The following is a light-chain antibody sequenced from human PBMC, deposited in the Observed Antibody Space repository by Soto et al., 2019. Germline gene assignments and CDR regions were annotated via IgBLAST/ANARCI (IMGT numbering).Light chain of an antibody. CDR2: SYN. CDR1: SSNIGSNP. Sequence: QPVLTQPPSASGTPGQRVTISCSGSSSNIGSNPVNWYQQLPGTAPKLLIYSYNHRPSGVADRFSGSKSGTSASLAISGLQSEDEADYYCAAWDDSLNAWVFGGGTKLTVL. V-gene: IGLV1-44*01. CDR3: AAWDDSLNAWV. J-gene: IGLJ3*02.